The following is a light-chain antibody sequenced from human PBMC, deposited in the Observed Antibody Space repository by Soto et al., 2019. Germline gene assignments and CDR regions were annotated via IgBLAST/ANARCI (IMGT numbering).Light chain of an antibody. V-gene: IGLV2-11*01. Sequence: QSALTQPRSVSGSPGQSVTISCTGTSSDVGGYNYVSWYQQHPGKTPKLMIYDVTKRPSGVPDRFSGSKSGNTASLTISGLRGEDEADYYCCSYAGSYTSGVFGTGIKLTVL. J-gene: IGLJ1*01. CDR1: SSDVGGYNY. CDR3: CSYAGSYTSGV. CDR2: DVT.